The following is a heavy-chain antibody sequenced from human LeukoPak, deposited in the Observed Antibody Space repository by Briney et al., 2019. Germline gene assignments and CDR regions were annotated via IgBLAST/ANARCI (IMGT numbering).Heavy chain of an antibody. CDR1: GFTFSSYA. J-gene: IGHJ3*02. Sequence: GGSLRLSCAASGFTFSSYAMSWVRQAPGKGLEWVSAISGSGGSTYYADSVKGRFTISRDNSKNTLYLQMNSLRAEDTAVYYCAKDYVELGKITIFGVVTLGSAFDIWGQGTMVTVSS. CDR2: ISGSGGST. CDR3: AKDYVELGKITIFGVVTLGSAFDI. D-gene: IGHD3-3*01. V-gene: IGHV3-23*01.